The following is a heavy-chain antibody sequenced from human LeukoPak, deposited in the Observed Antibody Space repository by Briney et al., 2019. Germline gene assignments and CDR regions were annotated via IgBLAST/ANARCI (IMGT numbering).Heavy chain of an antibody. CDR3: ARRNAFDI. CDR2: IYYSRSS. Sequence: PSETLSLTCTVSGASISNYYWSWIRQPPGKGLEWLGFIYYSRSSSYNPSLKSRVSISVDTSKNQFSLKVTSVTAADTAVYYCARRNAFDIWGQGTMVTVSS. CDR1: GASISNYY. V-gene: IGHV4-59*08. J-gene: IGHJ3*02.